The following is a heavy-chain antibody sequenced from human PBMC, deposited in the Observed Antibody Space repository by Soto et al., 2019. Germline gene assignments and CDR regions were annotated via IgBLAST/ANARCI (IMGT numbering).Heavy chain of an antibody. CDR2: ISYDGSNK. CDR1: GFTFSSYG. J-gene: IGHJ6*02. CDR3: AKDIVVVPAAPRFYYYGMDV. D-gene: IGHD2-2*01. V-gene: IGHV3-30*18. Sequence: GGSLRLSCAASGFTFSSYGMHWVRQAPGKGLEWVTVISYDGSNKYYADSVKGRFTISRDNSKNTLYLQMNSLRAEDTAVYYCAKDIVVVPAAPRFYYYGMDVWGQGTTVTVSS.